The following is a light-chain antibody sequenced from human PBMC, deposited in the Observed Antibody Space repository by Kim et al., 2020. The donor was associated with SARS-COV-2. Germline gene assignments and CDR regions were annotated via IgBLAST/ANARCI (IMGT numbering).Light chain of an antibody. Sequence: SYELTQPPSVSVSPGQTASITCSGDKLGDKYACWYQQKPGQSPVLVIYQDSKRPSGIPERFSGSNSGNTATLTISGTQAMDEADYYCQAWDSTWVLVGGT. CDR1: KLGDKY. J-gene: IGLJ3*02. CDR2: QDS. V-gene: IGLV3-1*01. CDR3: QAWDSTWV.